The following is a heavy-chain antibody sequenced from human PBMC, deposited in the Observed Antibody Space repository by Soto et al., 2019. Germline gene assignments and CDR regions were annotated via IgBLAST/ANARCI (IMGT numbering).Heavy chain of an antibody. CDR3: AKSRDGYSFYYYYGMDV. CDR1: GFTFSNYG. J-gene: IGHJ6*02. CDR2: ILHDGSNE. Sequence: LRLSCAALGFTFSNYGMHWVRQAPGKGLEWVALILHDGSNEYYADSVKGRFTISRDNSKNPLYLQMNSLRGDDTAVYYCAKSRDGYSFYYYYGMDVCGQGTTVTVSS. V-gene: IGHV3-30*18. D-gene: IGHD4-4*01.